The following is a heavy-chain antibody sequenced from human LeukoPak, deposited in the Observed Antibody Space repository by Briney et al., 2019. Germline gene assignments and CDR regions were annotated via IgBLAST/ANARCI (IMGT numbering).Heavy chain of an antibody. V-gene: IGHV3-20*04. CDR2: LNWNGGST. Sequence: GGSLRLSCAASGFTFGNYGMSWVRQAPGKGLEWVCGLNWNGGSTGYADSVEGRFSISRDNAKNSQYLQMSSLRVEDTAVYYCARLYQHDSSTYRPVDYWGQGTLVSVSS. CDR3: ARLYQHDSSTYRPVDY. CDR1: GFTFGNYG. J-gene: IGHJ4*02. D-gene: IGHD3-22*01.